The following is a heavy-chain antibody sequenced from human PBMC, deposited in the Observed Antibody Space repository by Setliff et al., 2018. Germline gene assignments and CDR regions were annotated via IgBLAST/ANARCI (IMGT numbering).Heavy chain of an antibody. CDR3: AKGRGEMDS. J-gene: IGHJ4*02. D-gene: IGHD3-10*01. V-gene: IGHV4-34*12. CDR1: GGSFSGYY. CDR2: IIHSGST. Sequence: PSETLSLTCAVYGGSFSGYYWSWIRQPPGKRLEWIGEIIHSGSTNYNPSLKSRVTISMDTSKNQFSLKLSSVTAADTAIYYCAKGRGEMDSWGQGILVTVSS.